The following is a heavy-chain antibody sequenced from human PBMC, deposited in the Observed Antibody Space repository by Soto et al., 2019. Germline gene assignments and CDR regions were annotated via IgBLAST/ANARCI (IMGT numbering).Heavy chain of an antibody. CDR1: GYTFTSYG. D-gene: IGHD3-9*01. J-gene: IGHJ6*02. Sequence: QVQLVQSGAEVKKPGASVKVSCKASGYTFTSYGISWVRQAPGQGLEWMGWISTYNGNTNYARKLHGRVTMTTDTSTIKAYMERRSLRSDDTAVYYWARAVQYEILTGYDADYYYYGMAVWGQGTTVTVSS. CDR2: ISTYNGNT. V-gene: IGHV1-18*01. CDR3: ARAVQYEILTGYDADYYYYGMAV.